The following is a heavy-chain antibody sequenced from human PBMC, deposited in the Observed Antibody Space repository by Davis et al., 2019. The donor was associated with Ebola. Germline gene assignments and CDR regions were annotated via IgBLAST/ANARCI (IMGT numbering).Heavy chain of an antibody. CDR1: GLTFSSYA. Sequence: PGGSLRLSCAASGLTFSSYAMHWVRQAPGKGLEWVAVISYDGSNKYYADSVKGRFTISRDNSKNTLYLQMNSLRAEDTAVYYCARDTFGAVAGIFDYWGQGTLVTVSS. CDR3: ARDTFGAVAGIFDY. J-gene: IGHJ4*02. V-gene: IGHV3-30-3*01. CDR2: ISYDGSNK. D-gene: IGHD6-19*01.